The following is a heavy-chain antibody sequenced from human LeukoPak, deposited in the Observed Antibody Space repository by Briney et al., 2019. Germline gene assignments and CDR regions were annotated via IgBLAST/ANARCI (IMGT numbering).Heavy chain of an antibody. CDR1: GFTFSNNW. CDR2: IVGDGSEK. D-gene: IGHD3-10*01. V-gene: IGHV3-7*01. CDR3: VRDSGFRSLDY. J-gene: IGHJ4*02. Sequence: QAGGSLRLSCTASGFTFSNNWMTWVRQTPGKGLEWLAQIVGDGSEKYFVDSGEGRFTISRDNAKNSLYLQMNSLRADDTAVYFCVRDSGFRSLDYWGQGALVTVSS.